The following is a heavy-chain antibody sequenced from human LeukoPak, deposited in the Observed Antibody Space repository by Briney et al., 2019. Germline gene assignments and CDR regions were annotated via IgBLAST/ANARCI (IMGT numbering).Heavy chain of an antibody. J-gene: IGHJ4*02. D-gene: IGHD6-13*01. CDR3: TRDLTGTTWSENDY. V-gene: IGHV3-53*01. CDR2: IYSGDRT. CDR1: GLSVRGSY. Sequence: GGSLTLSCVASGLSVRGSYMSWVRQPPGKGLEWVSVIYSGDRTYYADSVKDRFTISRDTSKNTLSLQLHNLRADDTAMYYCTRDLTGTTWSENDYWGQGALVTISS.